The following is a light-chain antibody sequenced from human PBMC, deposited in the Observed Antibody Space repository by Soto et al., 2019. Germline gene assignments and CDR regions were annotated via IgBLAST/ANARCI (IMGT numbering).Light chain of an antibody. CDR2: YDT. Sequence: SYELTQPPSVSVAPGRTARITCGGDNIGSKSVHWYQQKPGQAPVLVIYYDTDRPSGITERFSGSNSGNTATLTISRVEAGDEADYYCQGWDSSSDHYVFGTGTKVTVL. J-gene: IGLJ1*01. CDR1: NIGSKS. V-gene: IGLV3-21*04. CDR3: QGWDSSSDHYV.